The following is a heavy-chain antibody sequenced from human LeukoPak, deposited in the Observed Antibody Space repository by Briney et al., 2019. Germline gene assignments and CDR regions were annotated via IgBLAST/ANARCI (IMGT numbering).Heavy chain of an antibody. CDR3: ARDKRVAVAGTYIYYYYMDV. Sequence: SQTLSLTCVVYGGSFTGHYWSWIRQPPGKGLEWIGEINDSGSFNYIPSLKSRVRILGDTSKNQFSLKLSSVTAADTAVYYCARDKRVAVAGTYIYYYYMDVWGNGTTVTISS. CDR1: GGSFTGHY. D-gene: IGHD6-19*01. V-gene: IGHV4-34*01. J-gene: IGHJ6*03. CDR2: INDSGSF.